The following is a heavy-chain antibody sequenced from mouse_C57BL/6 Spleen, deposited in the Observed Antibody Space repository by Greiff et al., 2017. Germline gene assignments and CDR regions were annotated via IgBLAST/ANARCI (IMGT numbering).Heavy chain of an antibody. CDR3: TTRAYYSNPGDY. CDR2: IDPEDGDT. V-gene: IGHV14-1*01. Sequence: VHVKQSGAELVRPGASVKLSCTASGFNIKDYYMHWVKQRPEQGLEWIGRIDPEDGDTEYAPKFQGKATMTADTSSNTAYLQLSSLTSEDTAVYYCTTRAYYSNPGDYWGQGTSVTVSS. CDR1: GFNIKDYY. J-gene: IGHJ4*01. D-gene: IGHD2-5*01.